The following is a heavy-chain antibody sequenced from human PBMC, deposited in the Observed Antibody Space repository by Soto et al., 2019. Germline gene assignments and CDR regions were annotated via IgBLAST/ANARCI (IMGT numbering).Heavy chain of an antibody. D-gene: IGHD1-26*01. CDR3: AREWELPNYYGMDG. CDR1: GFTVSSNY. V-gene: IGHV3-53*01. J-gene: IGHJ6*02. CDR2: IYSGGST. Sequence: LRLSCAASGFTVSSNYMSWVRQAPGKGLEWVSVIYSGGSTCYADSVKGRFTISRDNSKNTVHLQMNSLRAEDTVVYYCAREWELPNYYGMDGWGQGTTVTVSS.